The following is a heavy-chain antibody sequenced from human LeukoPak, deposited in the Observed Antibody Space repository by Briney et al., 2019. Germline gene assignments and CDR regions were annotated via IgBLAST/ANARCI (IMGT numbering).Heavy chain of an antibody. J-gene: IGHJ4*02. Sequence: SETLSFSCAFSGVSISSYNWSSIRQPAGKGLEWIGRIYTSGSTNYNPSLKSRVTMSVDTSKNQFSLKLSSVTAADTAVYYCARAPDDYFPYWGQGTLVTVSS. V-gene: IGHV4-4*07. CDR3: ARAPDDYFPY. CDR2: IYTSGST. CDR1: GVSISSYN.